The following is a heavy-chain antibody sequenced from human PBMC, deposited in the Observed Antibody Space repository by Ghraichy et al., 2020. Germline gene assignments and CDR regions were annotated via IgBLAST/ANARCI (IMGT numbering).Heavy chain of an antibody. D-gene: IGHD5-18*01. J-gene: IGHJ3*02. V-gene: IGHV4-38-2*02. CDR2: IYHSGST. CDR1: GYSISSGYY. CDR3: AREDTAMVNDAFDI. Sequence: SETLSLTCAVSGYSISSGYYWGWIRQPPGKGLEWIGSIYHSGSTYYNPSLKSRVTISVDTSKNQFSLKLSSVTAADTAVYYCAREDTAMVNDAFDIWGQGKMVTVSS.